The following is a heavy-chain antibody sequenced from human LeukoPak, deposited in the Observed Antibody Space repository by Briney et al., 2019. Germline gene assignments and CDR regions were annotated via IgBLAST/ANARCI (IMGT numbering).Heavy chain of an antibody. Sequence: SETLSLTCTLSGGSISSYYWSWIRQPPGKGLEWIGYIYYSGSTNYNPSLKSRVTISVDTSKNQFSLKLSSVTAADTAAYYCARTVTDYYYYYMDVWGKGTTVTVSS. CDR1: GGSISSYY. D-gene: IGHD4-11*01. V-gene: IGHV4-59*01. J-gene: IGHJ6*03. CDR3: ARTVTDYYYYYMDV. CDR2: IYYSGST.